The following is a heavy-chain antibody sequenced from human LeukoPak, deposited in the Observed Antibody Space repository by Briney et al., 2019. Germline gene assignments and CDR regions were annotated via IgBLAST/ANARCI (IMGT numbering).Heavy chain of an antibody. CDR2: IYPGDSDT. Sequence: RGASLQISCKGSGYSFTNYWIGWVRQLPAKGLEWMGIIYPGDSDTRYSPSFQGHVTISADKSISTAYLQWSSLKASDTAMYYCARRDSGSYLKYFDYWGQGTLVTVSS. J-gene: IGHJ4*02. D-gene: IGHD1-26*01. V-gene: IGHV5-51*01. CDR3: ARRDSGSYLKYFDY. CDR1: GYSFTNYW.